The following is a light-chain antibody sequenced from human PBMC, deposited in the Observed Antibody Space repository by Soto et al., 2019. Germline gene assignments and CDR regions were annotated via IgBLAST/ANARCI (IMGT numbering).Light chain of an antibody. CDR2: DAS. V-gene: IGKV1-33*01. Sequence: DIQMTQSPSSLSAYVGDRVTITCQASQDMSNYLNWYQQKPGKAPKLLIYDASNLETGVPSRFSGSGSGTDFTFTISSLQPEDIATYYCQQYDNLPLTFGGGTKVEIK. J-gene: IGKJ4*01. CDR1: QDMSNY. CDR3: QQYDNLPLT.